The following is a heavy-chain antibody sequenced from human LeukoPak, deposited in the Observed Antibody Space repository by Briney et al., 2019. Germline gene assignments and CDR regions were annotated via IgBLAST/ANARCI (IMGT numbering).Heavy chain of an antibody. V-gene: IGHV4-61*02. J-gene: IGHJ3*02. CDR3: ASRTYYYDSSGYFSDAFDI. D-gene: IGHD3-22*01. Sequence: SQTLSLTCTVSGGSISSGSYYWSWIRQPAGKGLEWIGRIYTSGSTNYNPSLKSRVTISVDTSKNQFSLKLSSVTAADTAVYYCASRTYYYDSSGYFSDAFDIWGQGTMDTVSS. CDR1: GGSISSGSYY. CDR2: IYTSGST.